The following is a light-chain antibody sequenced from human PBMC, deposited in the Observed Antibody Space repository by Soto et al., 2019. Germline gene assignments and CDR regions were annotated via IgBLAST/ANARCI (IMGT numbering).Light chain of an antibody. CDR3: QQYYITPLT. CDR2: WAS. J-gene: IGKJ4*01. Sequence: DIVMTQSPDSLAVSLGERATINCKSSQSVLYSSNNKNYLAWYQQKPGQPPKLLIYWASTRESGVPDRFSGSGSGTDLTLTISSLQAEDVAVYYCQQYYITPLTFGGGTKVDI. CDR1: QSVLYSSNNKNY. V-gene: IGKV4-1*01.